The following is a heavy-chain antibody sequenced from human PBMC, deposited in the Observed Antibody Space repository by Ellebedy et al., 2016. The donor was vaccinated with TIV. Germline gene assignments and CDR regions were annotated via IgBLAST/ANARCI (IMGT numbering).Heavy chain of an antibody. CDR3: ARVKATGATSRNAFDI. J-gene: IGHJ3*02. Sequence: SETLSLXXTVSGGSISSGGYYWSWIRQHPGKGLEWIGYIYYSGSTYYNPSLKSRVTISVDTSKNQFSLKLSSVTAADTAVYYCARVKATGATSRNAFDIWGQGTMVTVSS. CDR1: GGSISSGGYY. D-gene: IGHD1-26*01. V-gene: IGHV4-31*03. CDR2: IYYSGST.